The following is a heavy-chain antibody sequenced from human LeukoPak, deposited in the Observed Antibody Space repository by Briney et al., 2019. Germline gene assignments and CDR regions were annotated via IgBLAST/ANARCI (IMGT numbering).Heavy chain of an antibody. V-gene: IGHV1-3*03. CDR2: INAGNGNT. D-gene: IGHD5-18*01. CDR3: ARVPAMVIFDAFDI. Sequence: ASVKVSCKASGFTFTNYAIHWVRQAPGQRLEWMGYINAGNGNTRYAQEFQGRVTFTRDASASTAYMELSSLRSEDTAVYYCARVPAMVIFDAFDIWGQGTMVTVSS. CDR1: GFTFTNYA. J-gene: IGHJ3*02.